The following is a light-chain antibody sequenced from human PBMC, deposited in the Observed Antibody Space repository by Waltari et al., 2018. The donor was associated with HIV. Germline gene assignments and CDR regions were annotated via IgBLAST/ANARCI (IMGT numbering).Light chain of an antibody. CDR1: TPNIGSNP. CDR3: AAWDDSLNALYV. CDR2: SNN. J-gene: IGLJ1*01. Sequence: QSVLPRPPPASGTPGQRVTLSASGSTPNIGSNPAHRSQPLPGTAPKLLIYSNNQRPSGVPDRFSGSKSGTSASLAISGLQSEDEADYYCAAWDDSLNALYVFGTGTKVTVL. V-gene: IGLV1-44*01.